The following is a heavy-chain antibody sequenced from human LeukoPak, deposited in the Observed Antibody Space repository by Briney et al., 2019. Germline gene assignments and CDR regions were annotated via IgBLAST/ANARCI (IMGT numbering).Heavy chain of an antibody. CDR1: GFTFSSYS. D-gene: IGHD6-13*01. V-gene: IGHV3-48*02. Sequence: GGSLRLSCAASGFTFSSYSMNWVRQAPGKGLEWVSYISSSSSSTIYYADSVKGRFTISRDNAKNSLYLQMNSLRDEDTAVYYCARVDGSSSWYLDDAFDIWGQGTMVTVSS. J-gene: IGHJ3*02. CDR3: ARVDGSSSWYLDDAFDI. CDR2: ISSSSSSTI.